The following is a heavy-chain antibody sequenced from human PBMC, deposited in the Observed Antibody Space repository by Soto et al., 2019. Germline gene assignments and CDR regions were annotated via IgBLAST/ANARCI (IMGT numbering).Heavy chain of an antibody. Sequence: TSETLSLTCTVSGGSISSGGYYWSWIRQHPGKGLEWIGYIYYSGSTYYNPSLKSRVTISVDTSKNQFSLKLSSVTAADTAVYYCASSHYYDSSGNLDYWGQGTLVTVSS. CDR3: ASSHYYDSSGNLDY. CDR1: GGSISSGGYY. CDR2: IYYSGST. J-gene: IGHJ4*02. V-gene: IGHV4-31*03. D-gene: IGHD3-22*01.